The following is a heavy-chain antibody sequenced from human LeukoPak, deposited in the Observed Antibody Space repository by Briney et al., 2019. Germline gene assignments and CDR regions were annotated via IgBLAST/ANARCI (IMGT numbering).Heavy chain of an antibody. Sequence: GGSLRLSCAASGFTFSSYAMHWVRQAPGKGLEWVAVISYDGSNKYYADSVKGRFTISRDNAKNSLYLQMNSLRAEDTAVYYCARDLSADSSADSHYYYYMDVWGKGTTVTVSS. V-gene: IGHV3-30-3*01. CDR1: GFTFSSYA. CDR2: ISYDGSNK. D-gene: IGHD3-22*01. CDR3: ARDLSADSSADSHYYYYMDV. J-gene: IGHJ6*03.